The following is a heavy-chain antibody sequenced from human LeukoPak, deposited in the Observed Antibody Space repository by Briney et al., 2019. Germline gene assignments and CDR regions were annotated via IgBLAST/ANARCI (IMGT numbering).Heavy chain of an antibody. CDR3: ARAVNPLPGTYYFDY. CDR1: GASINSHY. D-gene: IGHD4-23*01. CDR2: IYISGST. J-gene: IGHJ4*02. V-gene: IGHV4-4*07. Sequence: SETLSLTCSVSGASINSHYWTWIRQPAGKGLEWIGRIYISGSTNYSPSLKSRVTMSVDTSKNQFSLNLICVTAADTAVYYCARAVNPLPGTYYFDYWGQGTLVTVSS.